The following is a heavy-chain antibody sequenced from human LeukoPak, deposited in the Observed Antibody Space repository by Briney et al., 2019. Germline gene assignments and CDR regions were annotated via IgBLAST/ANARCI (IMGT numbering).Heavy chain of an antibody. J-gene: IGHJ5*02. CDR3: AREGSGSGRVRWFDP. CDR1: GYTFTSYG. CDR2: ISPYNGNT. V-gene: IGHV1-18*01. Sequence: ASVKVSCKSSGYTFTSYGITWLRQAPGLGLEWMGWISPYNGNTNFAQKFQDRVSMSTDTSTSTAYMELRSLTSDDTAVYYSAREGSGSGRVRWFDPWGQGTLVTVSS. D-gene: IGHD6-19*01.